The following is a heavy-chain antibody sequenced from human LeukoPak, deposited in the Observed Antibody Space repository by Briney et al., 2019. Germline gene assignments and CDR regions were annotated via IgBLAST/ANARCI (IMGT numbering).Heavy chain of an antibody. CDR1: GFSFRNYW. J-gene: IGHJ4*02. CDR3: ARESSVVRGVITDFDY. Sequence: GGSLRLSCVASGFSFRNYWMSWVRQAPGKGLEWVANIKEDGSKKNHLESVKGRFTISRDNAKNFLYLQMNSLRVEDTAVYYCARESSVVRGVITDFDYWGQGTLVTVSS. CDR2: IKEDGSKK. V-gene: IGHV3-7*01. D-gene: IGHD3-10*01.